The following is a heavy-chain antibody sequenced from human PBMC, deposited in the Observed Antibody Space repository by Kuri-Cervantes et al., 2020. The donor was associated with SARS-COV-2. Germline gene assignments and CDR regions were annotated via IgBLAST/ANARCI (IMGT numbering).Heavy chain of an antibody. D-gene: IGHD3-3*01. V-gene: IGHV3-53*01. Sequence: GESLKISCAASGFTVSSNYMSWVRQAPGKGLEWVSVIYSGGSTYYADSVKGRFTISRDNSKNTLYLQMNSLRAEDTAVYYCASAAGYDFWSGVPENYWGQGTLVTVSS. CDR2: IYSGGST. CDR1: GFTVSSNY. CDR3: ASAAGYDFWSGVPENY. J-gene: IGHJ4*02.